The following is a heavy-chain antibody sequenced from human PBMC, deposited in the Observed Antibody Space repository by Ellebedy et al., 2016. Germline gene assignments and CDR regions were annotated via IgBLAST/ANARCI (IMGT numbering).Heavy chain of an antibody. V-gene: IGHV1-3*01. CDR3: SRDQEASQYYYGSGTYIVWFDP. CDR1: GYTFTSYA. CDR2: INAGNGNT. J-gene: IGHJ5*02. Sequence: ASVKVSCKASGYTFTSYAMHWVRQAPGQRLEWMGWINAGNGNTKYSQKFQGRVTMTTESSTSTAYMELRSLRSDDTAVYYCSRDQEASQYYYGSGTYIVWFDPWGPGTLVTVSS. D-gene: IGHD3-10*01.